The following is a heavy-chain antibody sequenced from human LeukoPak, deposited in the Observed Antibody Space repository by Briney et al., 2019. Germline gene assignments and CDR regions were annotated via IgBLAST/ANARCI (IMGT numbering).Heavy chain of an antibody. D-gene: IGHD2-2*01. CDR3: ARDHFDIVVVPAAMQGVNWFDP. CDR1: GFTFSSYG. CDR2: IWYDGSNK. Sequence: GGSLRLSCAASGFTFSSYGMHWVRQAPGKGLEWVAVIWYDGSNKYYADSVKGRFTISRDNPKNTLYLQMNSLRAEDTAVYYCARDHFDIVVVPAAMQGVNWFDPWGQGTLVTVSS. J-gene: IGHJ5*02. V-gene: IGHV3-33*01.